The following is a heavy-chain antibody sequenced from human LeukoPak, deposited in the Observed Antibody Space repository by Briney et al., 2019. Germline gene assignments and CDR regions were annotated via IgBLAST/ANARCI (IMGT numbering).Heavy chain of an antibody. CDR1: GFTFSSYA. V-gene: IGHV3-23*01. D-gene: IGHD3-3*01. CDR3: AKDPYRWSPRGFDY. CDR2: ISPSGGST. J-gene: IGHJ4*02. Sequence: GGSLRLSCAASGFTFSSYAMSWVRQAPGEGLEWVSTISPSGGSTFYADSVKGRFTIFRDNSKNMLYLQMNNLRVDDTAVYYCAKDPYRWSPRGFDYWGQGILVAASS.